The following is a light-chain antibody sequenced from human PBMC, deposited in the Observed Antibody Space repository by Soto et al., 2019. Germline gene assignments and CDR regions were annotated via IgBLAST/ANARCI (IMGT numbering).Light chain of an antibody. J-gene: IGKJ1*01. CDR2: AVS. V-gene: IGKV1-17*01. CDR1: QGIRDD. CDR3: QHYKMYSPWT. Sequence: DIQMTQSPSSLSASVGDRVTITCRASQGIRDDLGWYQQKPGKAPTRLIYAVSSLQNGVPSRFSGSGSGTEFTLTISSLQPDDFATYYCQHYKMYSPWTFGQGTKVDIK.